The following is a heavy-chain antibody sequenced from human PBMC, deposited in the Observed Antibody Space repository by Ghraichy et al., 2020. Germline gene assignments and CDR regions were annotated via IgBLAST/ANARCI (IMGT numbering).Heavy chain of an antibody. D-gene: IGHD6-19*01. J-gene: IGHJ4*02. V-gene: IGHV3-30*04. CDR1: GFTFSSYA. Sequence: GGSLRLSCAAPGFTFSSYALHWVRQAPGKGLEWVALISYDGSTKNYADSVKGRFTISRDNSKNTLYLQMNSLRAEDTAVYYCASWGGNSRGWYGPFDFWGPGTLVTVSS. CDR2: ISYDGSTK. CDR3: ASWGGNSRGWYGPFDF.